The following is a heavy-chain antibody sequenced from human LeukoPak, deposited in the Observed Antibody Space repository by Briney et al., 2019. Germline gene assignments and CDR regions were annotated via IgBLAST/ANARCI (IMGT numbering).Heavy chain of an antibody. V-gene: IGHV4-38-2*02. CDR2: IYHSGST. CDR3: ASAPPSGFTRFDY. D-gene: IGHD3-10*01. J-gene: IGHJ4*02. Sequence: PSETLSLTXTVSGYSVSSGYYWGWIRQPPGKGLEWIGSIYHSGSTYYNPSLKSRVTISVDTSKNQFSLKLSSVTAADTAVYYCASAPPSGFTRFDYWGQGTLVTVSS. CDR1: GYSVSSGYY.